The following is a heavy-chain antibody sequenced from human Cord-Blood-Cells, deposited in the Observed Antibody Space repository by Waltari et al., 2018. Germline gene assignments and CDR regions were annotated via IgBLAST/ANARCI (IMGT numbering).Heavy chain of an antibody. CDR3: ARGAAAGNFDY. V-gene: IGHV4-34*01. CDR2: INHSGSP. Sequence: QVQLQQWGAGLLKPSETLSLTCAVYGGSFSGYYWSWIRQPPGKGLEWIGEINHSGSPNYTPSLKSRVTISVDTSKNQFALKLSSVTAADTAVYYCARGAAAGNFDYWGQGTLVTVSS. J-gene: IGHJ4*02. D-gene: IGHD6-13*01. CDR1: GGSFSGYY.